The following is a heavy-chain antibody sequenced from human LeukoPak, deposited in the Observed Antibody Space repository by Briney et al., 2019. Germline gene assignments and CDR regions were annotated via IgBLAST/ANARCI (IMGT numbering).Heavy chain of an antibody. D-gene: IGHD3-22*01. Sequence: GGSLRLSCAASGFTLSRYWMSWVRQAPGKGLEWVANIKPDGSEKHYVDSVKGRFTISRDNAKNSLYLQMNNLRAEDTAVYYCAREEGIDGSGYYYVLGYWGQGALVTVSS. CDR2: IKPDGSEK. J-gene: IGHJ4*02. V-gene: IGHV3-7*01. CDR3: AREEGIDGSGYYYVLGY. CDR1: GFTLSRYW.